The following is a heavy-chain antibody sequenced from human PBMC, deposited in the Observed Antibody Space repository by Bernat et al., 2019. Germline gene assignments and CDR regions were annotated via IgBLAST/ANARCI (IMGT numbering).Heavy chain of an antibody. Sequence: QLQLQESGPGLVKPSETLSLTCTVSGGSISSSSYYWGWIRQPPGKGLEWIGSIYYSGSTYYNPSLKSRVTISVDTSKNQFSLKLSPVTAADTAVYYCTRQAPDCWSGYSPADYWGQGTLVTVSS. CDR2: IYYSGST. J-gene: IGHJ4*02. CDR1: GGSISSSSYY. CDR3: TRQAPDCWSGYSPADY. D-gene: IGHD3-3*01. V-gene: IGHV4-39*01.